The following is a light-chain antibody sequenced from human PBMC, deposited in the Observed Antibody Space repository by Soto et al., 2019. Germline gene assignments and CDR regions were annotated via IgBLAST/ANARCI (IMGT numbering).Light chain of an antibody. J-gene: IGKJ1*01. CDR1: QNIRSW. V-gene: IGKV1-5*03. Sequence: DIQMTQSPSTLPASVGDRVTITCRASQNIRSWLAWYQQKPGKAPKLLIYKASTLDSGVPSRFGGSGSGTEFTLTISSLQPDDSATYYCQQYDKYSPWAFGQGTKVEI. CDR2: KAS. CDR3: QQYDKYSPWA.